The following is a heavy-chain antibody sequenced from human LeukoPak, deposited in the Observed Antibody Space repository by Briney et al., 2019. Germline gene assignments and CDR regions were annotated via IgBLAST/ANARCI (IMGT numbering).Heavy chain of an antibody. CDR2: IYHSGST. J-gene: IGHJ4*02. V-gene: IGHV4-30-2*01. CDR3: ARDPHYGGPPFDY. D-gene: IGHD4-23*01. CDR1: GGSISSGGYY. Sequence: PSQTLSLTCTVSGGSISSGGYYWSWIRQPPGKGLEWIGYIYHSGSTYYNPSLKCRVTISVDRSKNQFSLKLSSVTAADTAVYYCARDPHYGGPPFDYWGQGTLVTVFS.